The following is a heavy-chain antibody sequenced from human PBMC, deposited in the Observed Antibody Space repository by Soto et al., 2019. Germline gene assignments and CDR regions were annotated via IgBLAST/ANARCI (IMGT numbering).Heavy chain of an antibody. V-gene: IGHV1-69*12. Sequence: QVQLVQSGAAVKKPGSSVKVSCKASGGTFSSYAISWVRQAPGQGLEWMGGIIPIFGTANYAQKFQGRVTITADESTSTAYMELSSVRSEDTAVYYCARTYYDILAGNLYYYSYGMDFWGQGTTVTVSS. CDR3: ARTYYDILAGNLYYYSYGMDF. CDR2: IIPIFGTA. D-gene: IGHD3-9*01. CDR1: GGTFSSYA. J-gene: IGHJ6*02.